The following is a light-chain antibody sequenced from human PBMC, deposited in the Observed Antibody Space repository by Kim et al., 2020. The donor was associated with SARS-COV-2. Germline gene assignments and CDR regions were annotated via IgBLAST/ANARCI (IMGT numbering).Light chain of an antibody. V-gene: IGLV2-14*03. CDR3: SSYTTSNTLI. Sequence: QSALTQPASVSGSPRQSITVSCTGTSSDVGAYDYVSWYQQHPGEAPKLMIYDVSNRPSGVSSRFSGSKSDNTASLTISGLQAEDEADYYCSSYTTSNTLIFGGGTQLTV. J-gene: IGLJ2*01. CDR2: DVS. CDR1: SSDVGAYDY.